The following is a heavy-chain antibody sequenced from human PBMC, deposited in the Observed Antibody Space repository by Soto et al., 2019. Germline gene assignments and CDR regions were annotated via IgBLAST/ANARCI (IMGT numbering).Heavy chain of an antibody. J-gene: IGHJ6*02. Sequence: QVQLQESGPGLVKPSQTLSLTCTVSGGSISSGGYYWSWIRQHPGKGLEWIGYIYYSGSTYYNPSLKSRLTISVDTSKNQCFLKLSSVTAADTAVYYCVGGEMNYYYYGMDVWGQGTTVTVSS. CDR3: VGGEMNYYYYGMDV. CDR1: GGSISSGGYY. CDR2: IYYSGST. V-gene: IGHV4-31*03. D-gene: IGHD3-16*01.